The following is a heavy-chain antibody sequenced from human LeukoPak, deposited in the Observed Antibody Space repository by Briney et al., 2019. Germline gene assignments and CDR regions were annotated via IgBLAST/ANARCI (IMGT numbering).Heavy chain of an antibody. CDR1: GFNFSSYW. Sequence: GGSLRLSCAASGFNFSSYWMSWVRQAPGKGLEWVANINQDGGKKYYVDSVRGRFAISRDNAENSVYLQMNSLRAEDTALYYCARDRALHDSRRGYYYTEDDYWGQGTLVTVSS. CDR2: INQDGGKK. D-gene: IGHD3-22*01. CDR3: ARDRALHDSRRGYYYTEDDY. J-gene: IGHJ4*02. V-gene: IGHV3-7*01.